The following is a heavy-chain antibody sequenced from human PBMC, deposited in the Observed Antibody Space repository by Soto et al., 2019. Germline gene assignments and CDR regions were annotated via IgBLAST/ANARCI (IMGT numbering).Heavy chain of an antibody. Sequence: QVQLQESGPGLVKPSGTLSLTCAVSGGSISSSNWWTWVRQPPGKGLEWIGQIYHTGSTNYIPSLRSRVAISVDKSKNQFSLNLTSVTAADTAVYYWATRFDGLGIYAYWGQGTPVTVSS. D-gene: IGHD3-16*01. V-gene: IGHV4-4*02. CDR3: ATRFDGLGIYAY. J-gene: IGHJ4*02. CDR1: GGSISSSNW. CDR2: IYHTGST.